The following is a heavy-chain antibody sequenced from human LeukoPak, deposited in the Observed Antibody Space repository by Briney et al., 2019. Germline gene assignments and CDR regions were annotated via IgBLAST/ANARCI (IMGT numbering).Heavy chain of an antibody. CDR3: AKRGGYFNWFDP. V-gene: IGHV3-23*01. Sequence: PGGSLRLSCAASGFTFSSYAMSWVRQAPGKGLEWVSAISGSGGSTYYADSVKGRFTISRDNSKNTLYLQMDSLRAEDTAVYYCAKRGGYFNWFDPWGQGTLVTVSS. CDR2: ISGSGGST. D-gene: IGHD3-10*01. J-gene: IGHJ5*02. CDR1: GFTFSSYA.